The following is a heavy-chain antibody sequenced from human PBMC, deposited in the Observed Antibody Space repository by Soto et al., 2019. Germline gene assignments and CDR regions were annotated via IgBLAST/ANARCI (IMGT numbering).Heavy chain of an antibody. CDR1: GYTFTSYG. J-gene: IGHJ6*02. CDR3: ARDWVLWFGELSENYYYYGMDV. D-gene: IGHD3-10*01. Sequence: GASVKVSCKASGYTFTSYGISWVRQAPGQGLEWMGWISAYNGNTNYAQKLQGRVTMTTDTSTSTAYMELRSLRSDDTAVYYCARDWVLWFGELSENYYYYGMDVWGQGTTVTVSS. V-gene: IGHV1-18*01. CDR2: ISAYNGNT.